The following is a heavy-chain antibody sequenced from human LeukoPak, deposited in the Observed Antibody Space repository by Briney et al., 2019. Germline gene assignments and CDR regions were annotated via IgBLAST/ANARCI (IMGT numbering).Heavy chain of an antibody. J-gene: IGHJ4*02. Sequence: PSQTLSLTCAVSGGSISSGGYSWSWIRQPPGKGLEWIGYIYHSGSTYYNPSLKSRVTISVDRSKNQFSLKLSSVTAADTAVYYCARDQWGYSNYYDYWGQGTLVTVSS. CDR1: GGSISSGGYS. V-gene: IGHV4-30-2*01. D-gene: IGHD4-11*01. CDR2: IYHSGST. CDR3: ARDQWGYSNYYDY.